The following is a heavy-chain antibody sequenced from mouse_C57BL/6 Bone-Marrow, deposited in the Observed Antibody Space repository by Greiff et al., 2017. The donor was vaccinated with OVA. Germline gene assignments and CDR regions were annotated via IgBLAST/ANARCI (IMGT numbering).Heavy chain of an antibody. V-gene: IGHV1-76*01. CDR3: ASNHFDY. CDR1: GYTFTDYY. J-gene: IGHJ2*01. CDR2: IYPGSGNT. Sequence: QVQLQQSGAELVRPGASVKLSCKASGYTFTDYYINWVKQRPGQGLEWIARIYPGSGNTYYNEKFKGKATLTAEKSSSTAYMQLSSLTSEDSAVYFCASNHFDYWGQGTTLTVSS.